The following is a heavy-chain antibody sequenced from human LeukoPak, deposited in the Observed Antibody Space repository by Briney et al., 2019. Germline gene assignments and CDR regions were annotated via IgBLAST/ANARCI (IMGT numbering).Heavy chain of an antibody. Sequence: SETLSLTCSVSDGSINSYYWNWIRRPPGKGLEWIGYIYYNGNTNYSPSLKSRVTMSVDTSKNLFSLKVSSVTAADTAVYYCARGRSNYCGMDVWGQGTTVTVSS. V-gene: IGHV4-59*01. D-gene: IGHD1-26*01. CDR1: DGSINSYY. CDR2: IYYNGNT. J-gene: IGHJ6*02. CDR3: ARGRSNYCGMDV.